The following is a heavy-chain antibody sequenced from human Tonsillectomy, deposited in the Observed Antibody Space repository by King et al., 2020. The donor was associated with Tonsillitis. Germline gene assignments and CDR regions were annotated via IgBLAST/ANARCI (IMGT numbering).Heavy chain of an antibody. Sequence: VQLVESGGGLVKPGGTLRLSCAVSGFTFNNAWMSWVRQAPGKGLGWVGRIKTKTDGGTKDYAAPVKGRFSISRDDSKNTLYLQMNSLKTEDTAVYYCATDQQGAFHDWGQGALVTVSS. CDR2: IKTKTDGGTK. D-gene: IGHD1-26*01. CDR1: GFTFNNAW. V-gene: IGHV3-15*01. J-gene: IGHJ4*02. CDR3: ATDQQGAFHD.